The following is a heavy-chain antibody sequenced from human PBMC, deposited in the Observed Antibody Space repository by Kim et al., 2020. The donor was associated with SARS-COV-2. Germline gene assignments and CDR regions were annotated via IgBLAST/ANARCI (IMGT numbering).Heavy chain of an antibody. CDR1: GGSISGYY. CDR3: AREETAATTRSFAY. Sequence: SETLSLTCTVSGGSISGYYWTWIRQPAGKGLEWIGRFYSSVNTNYNTSLKSRVTMSIDTSKNQFSLKLSSVTAADTAVYYCAREETAATTRSFAYWGQGTLVTVS. J-gene: IGHJ4*02. CDR2: FYSSVNT. V-gene: IGHV4-4*07. D-gene: IGHD1-7*01.